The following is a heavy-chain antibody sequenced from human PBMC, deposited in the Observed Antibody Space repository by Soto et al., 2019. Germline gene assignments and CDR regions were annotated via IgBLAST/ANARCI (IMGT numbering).Heavy chain of an antibody. CDR2: ISSTGSYT. J-gene: IGHJ4*02. Sequence: QVQLVESGGGLVKPGGSLRLSCAASGFTFNDYYMPWIRQAPGTGLEWVSYISSTGSYTKYADSVKGRFTISRDNAKNSLYLQMDSLRDEDTGIYYCARDPSIRSPPDYWGRGTQVTVSS. CDR3: ARDPSIRSPPDY. CDR1: GFTFNDYY. V-gene: IGHV3-11*05. D-gene: IGHD3-3*02.